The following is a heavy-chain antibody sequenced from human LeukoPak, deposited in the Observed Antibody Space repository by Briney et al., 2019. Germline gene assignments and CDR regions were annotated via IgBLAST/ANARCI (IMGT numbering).Heavy chain of an antibody. V-gene: IGHV3-21*01. Sequence: NPGGSLRLSCAASGFTFSSYSMNWVRQAPGKGLEWVSSISSSTSHIHYADSVKGRFTISRDNAKNPLYLQMNSLRAEDTAVYYCARDPYSGLFDYWGQGTLVTVSS. D-gene: IGHD4-11*01. CDR2: ISSSTSHI. CDR3: ARDPYSGLFDY. CDR1: GFTFSSYS. J-gene: IGHJ4*02.